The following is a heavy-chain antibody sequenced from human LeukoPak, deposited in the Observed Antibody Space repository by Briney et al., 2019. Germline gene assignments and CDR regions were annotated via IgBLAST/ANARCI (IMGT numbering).Heavy chain of an antibody. CDR3: ARGGGYSGYDLDAFDI. CDR1: GFTFSRDS. CDR2: ISSSSTYI. V-gene: IGHV3-21*01. Sequence: GGSLRLSCAASGFTFSRDSMNWVRQAPGKGLEWVSSISSSSTYIYYADSVKGRFTISRDNAKNSLHLQMISLRAEDTAVYYCARGGGYSGYDLDAFDIWGQGTMVTVSS. D-gene: IGHD5-12*01. J-gene: IGHJ3*02.